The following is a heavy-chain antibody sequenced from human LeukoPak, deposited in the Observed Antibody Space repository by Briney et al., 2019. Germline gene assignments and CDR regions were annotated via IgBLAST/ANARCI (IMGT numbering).Heavy chain of an antibody. CDR3: AKDVRYYYDSSGYFGY. V-gene: IGHV3-23*01. CDR1: GFTFSSYA. J-gene: IGHJ4*02. D-gene: IGHD3-22*01. Sequence: GGSLRLSCAASGFTFSSYAMSWVRQAPGKGLEWVSAISGSGGNTYYADSVKGRFTISRDNSKNTLYLQMNSLRAEDTAVYYCAKDVRYYYDSSGYFGYWGQGTLVTVSS. CDR2: ISGSGGNT.